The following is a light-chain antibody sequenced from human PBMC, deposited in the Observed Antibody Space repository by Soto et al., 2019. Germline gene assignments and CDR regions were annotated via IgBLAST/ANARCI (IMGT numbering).Light chain of an antibody. CDR1: QIVTASY. CDR2: GSS. Sequence: ILERQYQASLTIYPRECEALSCRARQIVTASYFAWYQQRPGQAPRLLMYGSSGRATGTPDRFRGSGSGTDFTLTISRLEPEDFAVYYCQQYGSSPSTFGQGTKVDI. CDR3: QQYGSSPST. J-gene: IGKJ2*01. V-gene: IGKV3-20*01.